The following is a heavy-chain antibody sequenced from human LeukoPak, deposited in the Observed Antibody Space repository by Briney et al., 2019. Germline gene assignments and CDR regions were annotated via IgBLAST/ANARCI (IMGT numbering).Heavy chain of an antibody. Sequence: GGSLRLSCAASGFTFSTYSMNWLRLAPGKGLEWVSYISSSSSTIYYADSVKGRFTISRDNAKNSLYLQMNSLRAEDTAVYYCAFSGGSLAFDIWGQGTMVTVSS. V-gene: IGHV3-48*04. CDR2: ISSSSSTI. J-gene: IGHJ3*02. D-gene: IGHD2-15*01. CDR1: GFTFSTYS. CDR3: AFSGGSLAFDI.